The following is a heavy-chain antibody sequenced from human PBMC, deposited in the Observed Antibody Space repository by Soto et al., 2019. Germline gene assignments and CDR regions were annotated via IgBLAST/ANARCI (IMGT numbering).Heavy chain of an antibody. CDR1: GFTFSNSG. Sequence: EVQLVESGGGLVKPGGSLRLSCAASGFTFSNSGMNWVRQAPGKGLEWVSSISSSSSYMYYADSVKGRFTISRDNAKNSLYLQMNSLRAEDTALYYCARDCSSTSCYGGHFDYWGQGTLVTVSS. CDR3: ARDCSSTSCYGGHFDY. V-gene: IGHV3-21*01. D-gene: IGHD2-2*01. CDR2: ISSSSSYM. J-gene: IGHJ4*02.